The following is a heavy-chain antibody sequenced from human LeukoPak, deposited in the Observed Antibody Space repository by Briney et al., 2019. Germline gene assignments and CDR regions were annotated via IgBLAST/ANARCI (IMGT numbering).Heavy chain of an antibody. CDR3: ARDGYGDYCDY. V-gene: IGHV1-2*02. Sequence: GASVKVSCKASGYTFTSYGISWVRQAPGQGLEWMGWINPNSGGTNYAQKFQGRVTMTRDTSISTAYMELSRLRSDDTAVYYCARDGYGDYCDYWGQGTLVTVSS. D-gene: IGHD4-17*01. CDR1: GYTFTSYG. CDR2: INPNSGGT. J-gene: IGHJ4*02.